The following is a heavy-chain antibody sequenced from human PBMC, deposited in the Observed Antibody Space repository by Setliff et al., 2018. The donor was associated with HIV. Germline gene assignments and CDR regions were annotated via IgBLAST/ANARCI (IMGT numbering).Heavy chain of an antibody. Sequence: PGGSLRLSCLASGFAFEKYYMSWIRQTPEKTLEWISFISSTGSYITYADSVKGRFTVSRDNAENSLFLQMDGLRAEDTAIYYCAGGIDPYTSTWVDSWGQGTLVTVSS. CDR2: ISSTGSYI. J-gene: IGHJ4*02. CDR3: AGGIDPYTSTWVDS. V-gene: IGHV3-11*03. CDR1: GFAFEKYY. D-gene: IGHD1-20*01.